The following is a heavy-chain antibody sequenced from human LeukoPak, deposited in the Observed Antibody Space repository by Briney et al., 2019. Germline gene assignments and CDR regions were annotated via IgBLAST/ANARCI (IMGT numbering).Heavy chain of an antibody. CDR1: GFTFNTLA. Sequence: GGSLRLSCAASGFTFNTLAMIWVRQPPGKGLEWVSSIFPSGGEIHYADSVRGRFTISRDNSKSTLSLQMNSLRAEDTAIYYCATYRQVLLPFESWGQGTLVTVSS. D-gene: IGHD2-8*02. J-gene: IGHJ4*02. CDR3: ATYRQVLLPFES. CDR2: IFPSGGEI. V-gene: IGHV3-23*01.